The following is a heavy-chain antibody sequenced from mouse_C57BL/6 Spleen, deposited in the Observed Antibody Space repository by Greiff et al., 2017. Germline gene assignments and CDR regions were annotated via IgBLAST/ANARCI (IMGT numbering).Heavy chain of an antibody. Sequence: VQLQQSGAELVRPGASVKLSCTASGFNIKDDYMHWVKQRPEQGLEWIGWIDPENGDTEYASKFQGKATITADKSSNTAYLKLSSLTSEDTAVYYCTGGSSYESDYWGQGTTLTVSS. CDR1: GFNIKDDY. CDR3: TGGSSYESDY. CDR2: IDPENGDT. V-gene: IGHV14-4*01. J-gene: IGHJ2*01. D-gene: IGHD1-1*01.